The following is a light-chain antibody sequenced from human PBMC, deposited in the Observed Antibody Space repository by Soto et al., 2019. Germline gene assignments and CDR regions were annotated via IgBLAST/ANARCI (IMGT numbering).Light chain of an antibody. CDR2: EGS. Sequence: QSALTQPASVSGSPGQSITISCTGTSSDVGSYNLVSWYQQHPGKAPKVMIYEGSKRPSGVSNRFSGSKSGNTASLTISRLQAEDEADYYCCSYAGSSTFEVFGTGTKVTVL. V-gene: IGLV2-23*03. CDR1: SSDVGSYNL. CDR3: CSYAGSSTFEV. J-gene: IGLJ1*01.